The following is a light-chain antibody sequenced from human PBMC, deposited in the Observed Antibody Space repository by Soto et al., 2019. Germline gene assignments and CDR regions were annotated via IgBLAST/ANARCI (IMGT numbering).Light chain of an antibody. V-gene: IGLV2-14*01. J-gene: IGLJ1*01. Sequence: QSVLTQPASVSGSPGQSITISCTGTSSDVGAYNYVSWYQQHPGKAPKLMIYDVSNRPSGVSNRFSGSKSGNTASLTISWLQAEDEAAYYCNSYTNRDAYVFGAGTKVTVL. CDR2: DVS. CDR1: SSDVGAYNY. CDR3: NSYTNRDAYV.